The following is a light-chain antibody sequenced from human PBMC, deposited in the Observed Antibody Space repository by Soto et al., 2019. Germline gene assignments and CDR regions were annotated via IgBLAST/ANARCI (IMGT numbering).Light chain of an antibody. CDR3: HQSAVSPWT. CDR1: QSMDSRY. V-gene: IGKV3-20*01. CDR2: GTS. Sequence: EIVLTQSPGTLSLSPGERATLSCRASQSMDSRYLAWYQQKAGQATRLLIYGTSTRATGIPDRFSGSGSGTDFTLTIFRLEPEDFAVFYCHQSAVSPWTFGQGTKVDI. J-gene: IGKJ1*01.